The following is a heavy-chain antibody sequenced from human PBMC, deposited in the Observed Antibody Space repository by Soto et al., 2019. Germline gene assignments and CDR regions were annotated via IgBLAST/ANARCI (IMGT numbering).Heavy chain of an antibody. D-gene: IGHD6-19*01. Sequence: QVQLVQSGAEVKKPGASVKVSCKASGYTFTSYGISWVRQAPGQGLEWMGWISAYNGNTNYAQKLQGRVTMTTETAATTAYMERRTVRSDTTAVYYCPRYHLAASFNHGDAFDIGGQGTMVTV. CDR1: GYTFTSYG. CDR3: PRYHLAASFNHGDAFDI. CDR2: ISAYNGNT. V-gene: IGHV1-18*01. J-gene: IGHJ3*02.